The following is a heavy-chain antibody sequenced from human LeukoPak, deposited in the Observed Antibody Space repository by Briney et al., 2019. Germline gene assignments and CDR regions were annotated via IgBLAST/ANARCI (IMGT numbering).Heavy chain of an antibody. CDR1: GGSFSGYY. V-gene: IGHV4-34*01. CDR2: INHSGST. J-gene: IGHJ4*02. CDR3: ASLSGYSYGHYYFDY. Sequence: SETLSLTCAVYGGSFSGYYWSWIRQPPGKGLEWIGEINHSGSTYYNPSLKSRVTISVDTSKNQFSLKLSSVTAADTAVYYCASLSGYSYGHYYFDYWGQGTLVTVSS. D-gene: IGHD5-18*01.